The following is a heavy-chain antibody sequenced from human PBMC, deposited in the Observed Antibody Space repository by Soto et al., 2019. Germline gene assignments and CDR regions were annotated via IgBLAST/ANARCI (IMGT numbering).Heavy chain of an antibody. J-gene: IGHJ6*02. CDR1: GGSISSGDYY. Sequence: SETLSLTYTVSGGSISSGDYYWSWIRQPPGKGLEWIGYIYYSGSTYYNPSLKSRVSISVDTSKNQFSLKLSSVTAADTAVYYCASHDYAHYGMDVWGQGTTVTVSS. V-gene: IGHV4-30-4*01. CDR3: ASHDYAHYGMDV. CDR2: IYYSGST. D-gene: IGHD3-16*01.